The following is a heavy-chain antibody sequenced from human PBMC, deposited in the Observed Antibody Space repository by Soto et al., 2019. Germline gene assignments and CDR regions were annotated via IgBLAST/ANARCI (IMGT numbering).Heavy chain of an antibody. J-gene: IGHJ5*02. V-gene: IGHV1-18*04. CDR2: SSAYNGNT. D-gene: IGHD3-10*01. CDR1: GYTFTSYG. Sequence: QVQLVQSGAEVKKPGASVKGSCKASGYTFTSYGISWVRQAPGQGLEWMGWSSAYNGNTNYAQKLQGRVTMTTDTSTSTAYMELRSLRSDDTAVYYCARERNDYGSGSYYNGWFDPWGQGTLVTVSS. CDR3: ARERNDYGSGSYYNGWFDP.